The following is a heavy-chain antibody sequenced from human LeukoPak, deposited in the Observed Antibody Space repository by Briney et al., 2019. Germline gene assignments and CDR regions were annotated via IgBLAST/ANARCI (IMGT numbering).Heavy chain of an antibody. CDR3: ASLPGELWFGESSQIGY. D-gene: IGHD3-10*01. V-gene: IGHV4-4*02. CDR2: IYHSGST. Sequence: PSGTLSLTCAVSGGSVSSSNWWSWVRQPPGKGLEWIGEIYHSGSTNYNPSLKSRVTISVDKSKNQFSLKLSSVTAADTAVYYCASLPGELWFGESSQIGYWGQGTLVTVSS. J-gene: IGHJ4*02. CDR1: GGSVSSSNW.